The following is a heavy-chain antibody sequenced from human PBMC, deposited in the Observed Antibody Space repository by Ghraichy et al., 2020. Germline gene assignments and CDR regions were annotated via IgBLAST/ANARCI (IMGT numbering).Heavy chain of an antibody. V-gene: IGHV3-21*01. CDR3: ARVREYCSGGSCHGMDV. CDR2: ISSSSSYI. Sequence: GGSLRLSCAASGFTFSSYSMNWVRQAPGKGLEWVSSISSSSSYIYYADSVKGRFTISRDNAKNSLYLQMNSLRAEDTAVYYCARVREYCSGGSCHGMDVWGQGTKVTVSS. J-gene: IGHJ6*02. CDR1: GFTFSSYS. D-gene: IGHD2-15*01.